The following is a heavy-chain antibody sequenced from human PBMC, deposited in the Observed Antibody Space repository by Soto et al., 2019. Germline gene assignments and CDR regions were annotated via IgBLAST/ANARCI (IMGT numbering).Heavy chain of an antibody. CDR1: GLTFSSYA. V-gene: IGHV3-23*01. D-gene: IGHD2-2*01. CDR3: AKDLNGNVVVPAAFPLIYYYYGMDV. CDR2: ISGSGIST. Sequence: PGGSLRLSCAASGLTFSSYAMGWVRQAPGKGLEWVSGISGSGISTYYADSVKGRFTISRDNSKNTLYLQMNSLRAEDTAVYYCAKDLNGNVVVPAAFPLIYYYYGMDVWGQGTTVTVSS. J-gene: IGHJ6*02.